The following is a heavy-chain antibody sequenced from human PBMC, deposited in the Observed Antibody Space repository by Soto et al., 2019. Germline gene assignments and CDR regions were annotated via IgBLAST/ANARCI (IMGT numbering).Heavy chain of an antibody. CDR1: GYPLTSYG. CDR2: ISAYNGNT. J-gene: IGHJ5*02. CDR3: ARLVATRGGSWFDT. D-gene: IGHD5-12*01. V-gene: IGHV1-18*01. Sequence: XSVKVSCKASGYPLTSYGIIWVRRAPGQGLEWMGWISAYNGNTNYAQKLQGRVTMTTDTSTSTAYMELRSLRSDDTAVYYCARLVATRGGSWFDTWGQGTLVTVSS.